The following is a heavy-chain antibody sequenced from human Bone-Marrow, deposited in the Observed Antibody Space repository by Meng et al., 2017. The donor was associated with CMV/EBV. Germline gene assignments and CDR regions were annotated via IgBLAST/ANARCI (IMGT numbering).Heavy chain of an antibody. J-gene: IGHJ6*01. D-gene: IGHD3-22*01. Sequence: GGSLRLSCAASGFSFSSYWMHWVRQAPGKGLVWVSRINSDGSSTSYADSVKGRFTISRDNAKNTLYLQMNSLRAEDTAVYYCASIGGTMIPTRRGYYGIDVWGQGTTVTVSS. V-gene: IGHV3-74*01. CDR1: GFSFSSYW. CDR2: INSDGSST. CDR3: ASIGGTMIPTRRGYYGIDV.